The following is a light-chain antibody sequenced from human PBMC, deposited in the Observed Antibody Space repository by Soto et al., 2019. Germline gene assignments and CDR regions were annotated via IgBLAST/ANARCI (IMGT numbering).Light chain of an antibody. J-gene: IGKJ4*01. CDR3: QQYGSSALT. V-gene: IGKV4-1*01. Sequence: DIVRTQSXXXXSXXXXXISTINCXSSQSVLYSSNNKNYLAWYQQKPGQPPKLLIYWASTRESGVPDRFSGSGSGTDFTLTISRLEPEDFAVYYCQQYGSSALTFGGGTKVDVK. CDR2: WAS. CDR1: QSVLYSSNNKNY.